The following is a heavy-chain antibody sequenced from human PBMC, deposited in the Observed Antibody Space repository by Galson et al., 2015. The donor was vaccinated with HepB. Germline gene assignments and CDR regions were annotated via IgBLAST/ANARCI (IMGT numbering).Heavy chain of an antibody. CDR2: FDPEDGET. V-gene: IGHV1-24*01. J-gene: IGHJ6*02. CDR1: GYTLTELS. D-gene: IGHD4-11*01. CDR3: ATDNAMTTPKSHQLNYYYYYGMDV. Sequence: SVKVSCKVSGYTLTELSMHWVRQAPGKGLEWMGGFDPEDGETIYAQKFQGRVTMTADTSTDTAYMELSSLRSEDTAVYYCATDNAMTTPKSHQLNYYYYYGMDVWGQGTTVTVSS.